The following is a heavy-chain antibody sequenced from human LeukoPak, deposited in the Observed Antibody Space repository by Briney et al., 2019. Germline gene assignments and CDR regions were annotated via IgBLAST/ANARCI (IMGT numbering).Heavy chain of an antibody. J-gene: IGHJ4*02. CDR3: ARDRTGSGSYYNGLDYFDY. Sequence: GGSLRLSCAASGFTFSTYAVNWVRQAPGKGLEWVSTISGSGDSTYYADSVKGRFTISRDNAKNSLYLQMNSLRAEDTALYHCARDRTGSGSYYNGLDYFDYWGQGTLATVSS. D-gene: IGHD3-10*01. V-gene: IGHV3-23*01. CDR2: ISGSGDST. CDR1: GFTFSTYA.